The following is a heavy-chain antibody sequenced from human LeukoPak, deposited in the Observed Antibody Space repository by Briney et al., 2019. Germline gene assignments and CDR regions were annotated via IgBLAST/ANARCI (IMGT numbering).Heavy chain of an antibody. J-gene: IGHJ4*02. V-gene: IGHV3-7*01. Sequence: GGSLRLSCAASGFTFSDYYMSWVRQAPGKGLEWVANIKQDGSEKYYVDSVKGRFTISRDDAKNSLYLQMNSLRAEDTAVYYCARDVGYYYDSSGYFSYWGQGTLVTVSS. CDR1: GFTFSDYY. CDR2: IKQDGSEK. CDR3: ARDVGYYYDSSGYFSY. D-gene: IGHD3-22*01.